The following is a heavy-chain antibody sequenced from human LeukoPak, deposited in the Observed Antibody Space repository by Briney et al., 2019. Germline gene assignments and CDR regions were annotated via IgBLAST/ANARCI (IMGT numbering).Heavy chain of an antibody. CDR2: VFYNGST. D-gene: IGHD4-11*01. V-gene: IGHV4-59*01. Sequence: SETLSLTCTVSGGSISDYFWSWIRQPPGKGLEWVGYVFYNGSTNYNPSLKSRVTISVDTSKNQFSLKLSSVTAADTAVYYCARERGTVTSGLDYWGQGTLVTVSS. CDR1: GGSISDYF. J-gene: IGHJ4*02. CDR3: ARERGTVTSGLDY.